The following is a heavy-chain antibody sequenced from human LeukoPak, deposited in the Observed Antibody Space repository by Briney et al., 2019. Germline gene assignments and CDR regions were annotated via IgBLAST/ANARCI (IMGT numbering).Heavy chain of an antibody. D-gene: IGHD5-24*01. CDR1: GYTFSSYW. CDR3: ARGGDGYNSVDFDY. CDR2: IKQDGSEK. J-gene: IGHJ4*02. Sequence: GGSLRLSCAVSGYTFSSYWMSWVRQAPGKGLEWVANIKQDGSEKYYVDSVKGRFTISRDNAKNSLYLQMNSLRAEDTAVYYCARGGDGYNSVDFDYWGQGTLVTVSS. V-gene: IGHV3-7*01.